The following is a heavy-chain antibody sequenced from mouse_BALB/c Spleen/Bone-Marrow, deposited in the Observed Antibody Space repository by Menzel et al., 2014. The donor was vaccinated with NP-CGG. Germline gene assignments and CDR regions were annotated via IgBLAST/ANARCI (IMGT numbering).Heavy chain of an antibody. CDR3: ASPLITTVVAPFAY. Sequence: VQLKQSGPSLVKPSQTLSLTCSVTGDSITSGYWNWIRKFPGNKLEYMGYISYSGSTYYNPSLKSRISTTRDTSKNQYYLQLNSVTTEDTATYYCASPLITTVVAPFAYWGQGTLVTVSA. CDR2: ISYSGST. V-gene: IGHV3-8*02. J-gene: IGHJ3*01. D-gene: IGHD1-1*01. CDR1: GDSITSGY.